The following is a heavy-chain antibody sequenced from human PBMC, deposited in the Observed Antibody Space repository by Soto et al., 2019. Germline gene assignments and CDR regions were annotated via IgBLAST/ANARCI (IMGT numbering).Heavy chain of an antibody. CDR2: FDPEDGET. CDR3: TTGQRPIRFLEWLSRYYFDF. Sequence: GASVKVSCKVSGYTLTELSMHWVRQAPGKGLEWMGGFDPEDGETVYAQKFQGRVTMTEDTSTDTAYMELSSLRSEDTAVYYCTTGQRPIRFLEWLSRYYFDFWGQGTLVTVS. V-gene: IGHV1-24*01. D-gene: IGHD3-3*01. J-gene: IGHJ4*02. CDR1: GYTLTELS.